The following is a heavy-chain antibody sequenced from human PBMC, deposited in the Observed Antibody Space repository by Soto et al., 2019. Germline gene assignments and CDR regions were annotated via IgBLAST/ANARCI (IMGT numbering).Heavy chain of an antibody. CDR2: IYSSGNT. Sequence: SETLSLTCTVSGASISTYYWSWIRQPAGKGLEWIGRIYSSGNTNYNPSLKSRVTMSVDTSKNQFSLKLSSVTAADTAVYYCARGGDSSGYYYASDYWGQGTLVTVSS. CDR1: GASISTYY. J-gene: IGHJ4*02. CDR3: ARGGDSSGYYYASDY. D-gene: IGHD3-22*01. V-gene: IGHV4-4*07.